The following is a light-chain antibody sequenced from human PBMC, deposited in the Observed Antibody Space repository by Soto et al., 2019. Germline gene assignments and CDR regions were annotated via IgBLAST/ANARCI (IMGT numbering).Light chain of an antibody. CDR3: QQYGSSRT. V-gene: IGKV3-20*01. CDR2: GAS. Sequence: EILVTQSPGTLSLSPGERATLSCRVSQSVSSSYLAWYQQKPGQAPRLLIYGASSRATGIPDRFSGSGSGTDFTLTISRLEPEDFAVYYCQQYGSSRTFGQGTKVDIK. CDR1: QSVSSSY. J-gene: IGKJ1*01.